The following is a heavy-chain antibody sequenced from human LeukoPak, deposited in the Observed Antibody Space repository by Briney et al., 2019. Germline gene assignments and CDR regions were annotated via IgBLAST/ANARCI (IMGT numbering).Heavy chain of an antibody. CDR1: GFTFSDYA. J-gene: IGHJ3*01. V-gene: IGHV3-23*01. CDR3: GKDPDGDYVGAFDF. Sequence: GGSLRLSCAASGFTFSDYALIWVRQAPGKGLEWISAIRGTGGTTYYADSVKGRCTISRDNSRNTVYLQMNSLRAEDTALYFCGKDPDGDYVGAFDFWGPGTMVTVSS. CDR2: IRGTGGTT. D-gene: IGHD4-17*01.